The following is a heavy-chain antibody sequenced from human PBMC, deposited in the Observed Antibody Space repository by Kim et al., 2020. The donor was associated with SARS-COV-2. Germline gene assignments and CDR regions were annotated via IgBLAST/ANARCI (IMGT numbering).Heavy chain of an antibody. Sequence: GGSLRLSCAASGFTFSSYGMHWVRQAPGKGLEWVAAISYDGSNKYYADSVKGRFTISRDNSKNTLYLQMNSLRAEDTAVYYCAKGGNIDSRGWYGVGFDYWGQGTLVTVSS. D-gene: IGHD6-19*01. CDR1: GFTFSSYG. CDR3: AKGGNIDSRGWYGVGFDY. V-gene: IGHV3-30*18. J-gene: IGHJ4*02. CDR2: ISYDGSNK.